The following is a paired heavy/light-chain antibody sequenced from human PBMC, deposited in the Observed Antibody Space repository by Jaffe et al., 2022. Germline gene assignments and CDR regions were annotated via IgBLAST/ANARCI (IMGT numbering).Heavy chain of an antibody. CDR3: ARRVLGGGYDY. CDR2: LYYGGSA. V-gene: IGHV4-39*01. CDR1: GGSINSNTSF. Sequence: QLQLQESGPGLVKPSETLSLTCSVSGGSINSNTSFWGWIRQPPGKGLECIGSLYYGGSAYYNPSLKSRATMSLDTSKNQFSLKLTSVTATDTAVYYCARRVLGGGYDYWGQGTLVTVSS. D-gene: IGHD2-15*01. J-gene: IGHJ4*02.
Light chain of an antibody. Sequence: DIQMTQSPSTLSASVGDRVTITCRASQSISSWLAWYQQKPGKAPKLLIYKASNLESGVPSRFSGSGSGTEFTLTISSLQPDDFATYYCQQYNTHNSYPWTFGQGTKVEI. CDR1: QSISSW. V-gene: IGKV1-5*03. CDR2: KAS. J-gene: IGKJ1*01. CDR3: QQYNTHNSYPWT.